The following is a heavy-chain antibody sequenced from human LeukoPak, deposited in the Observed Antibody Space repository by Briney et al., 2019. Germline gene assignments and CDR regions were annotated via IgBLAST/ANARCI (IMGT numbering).Heavy chain of an antibody. Sequence: SETLSLTCAVYGGSFSGYYWSWIRQPPGKGLEWIGEINHSGSTNYNPSLKSRVTISVDTSKNQFSLKLSSVTAADTAVYYCARGYYDFWSAKVAYLDVWGKGTTVTVSS. V-gene: IGHV4-34*01. CDR1: GGSFSGYY. J-gene: IGHJ6*04. D-gene: IGHD3-3*01. CDR3: ARGYYDFWSAKVAYLDV. CDR2: INHSGST.